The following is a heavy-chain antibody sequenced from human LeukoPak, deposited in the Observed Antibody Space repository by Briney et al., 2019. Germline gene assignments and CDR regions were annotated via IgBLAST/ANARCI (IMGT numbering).Heavy chain of an antibody. CDR2: ISSRGTNI. D-gene: IGHD4/OR15-4a*01. Sequence: GGSLRLSCAASGFTFSSYEMNWVRQAPGKGREWVSYISSRGTNIYYAESGKGRFTVARDNGKNSLYLQMNSLRAEDTAVYYCARETPYGGNPAFDYWGQGTLVTVSS. J-gene: IGHJ4*02. V-gene: IGHV3-48*03. CDR3: ARETPYGGNPAFDY. CDR1: GFTFSSYE.